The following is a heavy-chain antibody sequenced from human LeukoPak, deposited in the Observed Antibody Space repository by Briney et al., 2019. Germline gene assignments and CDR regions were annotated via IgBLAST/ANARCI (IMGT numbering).Heavy chain of an antibody. Sequence: PGGSLRLSCATSGFTLGDYAMSWFRQAAGKGLEWVGFIRSKIYGGAIEYAASVKGRFTISKDDSKSIAYLQMNSLRTEDTGLYYCARDQLGGDPGNYYYYYMDVWGKGTTVTVPS. V-gene: IGHV3-49*03. CDR3: ARDQLGGDPGNYYYYYMDV. CDR2: IRSKIYGGAI. CDR1: GFTLGDYA. J-gene: IGHJ6*03. D-gene: IGHD4-17*01.